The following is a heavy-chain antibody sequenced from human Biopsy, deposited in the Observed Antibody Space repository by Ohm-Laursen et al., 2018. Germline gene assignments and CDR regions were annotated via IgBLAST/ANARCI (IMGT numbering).Heavy chain of an antibody. V-gene: IGHV1-69*06. D-gene: IGHD3-9*01. Sequence: ASVKVSCKPPAGTFTNYGVNWVRQAPGQGLEWLGGNIPNLGTENYAQKFQDRVTIAADTSTSTSTMELRSLRSVDTAVYYCATKLTGYFHHWGQGTLVIVSS. CDR2: NIPNLGTE. CDR1: AGTFTNYG. J-gene: IGHJ1*01. CDR3: ATKLTGYFHH.